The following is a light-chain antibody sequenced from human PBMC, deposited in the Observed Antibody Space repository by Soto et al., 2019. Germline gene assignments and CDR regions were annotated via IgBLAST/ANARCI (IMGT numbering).Light chain of an antibody. CDR3: SSYTSSSVV. J-gene: IGLJ2*01. V-gene: IGLV2-14*01. CDR2: DVS. CDR1: SSDVGGYNY. Sequence: QSVLTQPASVSGSPGQSITISCTGTSSDVGGYNYVSWYQQHPGKAPKLMIYDVSNRPSGVSNRFSGSKSGNTASLTISGRQAENEADYYCSSYTSSSVVFGRGTKLTVL.